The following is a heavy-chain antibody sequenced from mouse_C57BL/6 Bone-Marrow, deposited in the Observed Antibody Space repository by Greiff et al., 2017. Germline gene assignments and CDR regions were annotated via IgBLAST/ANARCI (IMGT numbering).Heavy chain of an antibody. V-gene: IGHV1-54*01. CDR2: INPGSGGT. D-gene: IGHD3-1*01. CDR1: GYAFTNYL. J-gene: IGHJ2*01. Sequence: QVQLQQSGAELVRPGTSVKVSCKASGYAFTNYLIEWVKQRPGQGLEWIGVINPGSGGTNYNEKFKGKATLTADKSSSTAYMQLSSLTSEDSAVSFGARSGARFDYWGQGTTLTVSS. CDR3: ARSGARFDY.